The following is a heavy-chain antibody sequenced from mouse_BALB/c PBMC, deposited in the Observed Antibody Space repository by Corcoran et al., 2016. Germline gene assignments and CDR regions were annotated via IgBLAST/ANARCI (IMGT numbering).Heavy chain of an antibody. CDR3: ARSHYGSSYNAMDN. Sequence: QVQLQQSGAELMKPGASVTISCTATGYTFSSYWLEWVKQRPGHGLEWVGEILPGSGSTNYNEKFKGKATFTANTSSNTAYMQLSSLTSEDSAVYYCARSHYGSSYNAMDNWGQGTAVTVSS. J-gene: IGHJ4*01. D-gene: IGHD1-1*01. V-gene: IGHV1-9*01. CDR1: GYTFSSYW. CDR2: ILPGSGST.